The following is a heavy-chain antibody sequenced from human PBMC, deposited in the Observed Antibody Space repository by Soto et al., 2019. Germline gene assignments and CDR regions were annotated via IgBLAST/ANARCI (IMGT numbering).Heavy chain of an antibody. Sequence: QVQLQESGPGLVKPSETLSLTCNVSGDSIRSYFWSWIRQPPGKGLEWIGYIPYSGGPTYNPSLKSRVTISIDTSKKQFSLKMTSVTAADTAVYYCASSKMGLISVLETWGQGTPVTVSA. D-gene: IGHD2-8*01. CDR1: GDSIRSYF. J-gene: IGHJ5*02. V-gene: IGHV4-59*01. CDR2: IPYSGGP. CDR3: ASSKMGLISVLET.